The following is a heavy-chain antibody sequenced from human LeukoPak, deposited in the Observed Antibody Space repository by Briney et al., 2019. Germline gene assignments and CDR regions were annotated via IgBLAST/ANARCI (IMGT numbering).Heavy chain of an antibody. Sequence: ASMKVSCKTSGYTFNNYGISWVRQAPGQGLEWMGWVSSYNGDTNYAQKVQGRVTMSTDTSTRTAYMELRSLRFDDTAIYYCVKDWHILTGRNCFDPWGQGTLVTVSS. CDR2: VSSYNGDT. D-gene: IGHD3-9*01. V-gene: IGHV1-18*01. CDR3: VKDWHILTGRNCFDP. CDR1: GYTFNNYG. J-gene: IGHJ5*02.